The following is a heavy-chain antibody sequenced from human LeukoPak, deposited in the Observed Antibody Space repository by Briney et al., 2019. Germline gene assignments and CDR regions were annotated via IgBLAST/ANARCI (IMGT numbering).Heavy chain of an antibody. Sequence: GGSLRLSCAASGFTFSSYWMHWVRQAPGKGLVWVSRINSDGSSTSYADSVKGRFTISRDNAKNSLYLQMNSLRAEDTAVYYCARDLSGDYDILTGALGYWGQGTLVTVSS. V-gene: IGHV3-74*01. D-gene: IGHD3-9*01. CDR2: INSDGSST. J-gene: IGHJ4*02. CDR3: ARDLSGDYDILTGALGY. CDR1: GFTFSSYW.